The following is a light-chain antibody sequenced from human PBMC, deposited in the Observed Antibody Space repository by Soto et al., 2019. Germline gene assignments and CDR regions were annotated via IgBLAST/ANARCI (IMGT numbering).Light chain of an antibody. CDR2: AAS. CDR3: QQYGSSPPYT. V-gene: IGKV3-20*01. CDR1: ETVNNNF. Sequence: DIVLTQSPGTLSLSPGERATLSCRASETVNNNFLGWYQQKPGQAPRLLIFAASRRATGIPDRFSGSGSGTDFTLTISRLEPEDFGVYYCQQYGSSPPYTFGKGTKLEIK. J-gene: IGKJ2*01.